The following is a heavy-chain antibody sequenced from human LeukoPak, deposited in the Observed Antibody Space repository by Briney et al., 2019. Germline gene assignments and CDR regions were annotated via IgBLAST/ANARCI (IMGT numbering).Heavy chain of an antibody. CDR3: ARAYSGYSYGYDY. J-gene: IGHJ4*02. CDR1: GFTFSSYS. V-gene: IGHV3-48*02. D-gene: IGHD5-18*01. Sequence: GGSLRLSCAASGFTFSSYSMNWVRQPPGKGLEWVSYISSSSSTIYYADSVKGRFTISRDNAKNSLYLQMNSLRDEDTAVYYCARAYSGYSYGYDYWGQGTLVTVSS. CDR2: ISSSSSTI.